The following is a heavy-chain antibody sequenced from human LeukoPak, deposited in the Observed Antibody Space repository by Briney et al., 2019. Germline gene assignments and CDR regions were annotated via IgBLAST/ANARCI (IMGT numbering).Heavy chain of an antibody. CDR2: IYSSGST. J-gene: IGHJ6*02. Sequence: SETLSLTCTVSGGSISRYYWTWIRQPAGNGLEWIGRIYSSGSTNYNPSLESRVTMSVDTSKNQFSLKLSSVTAADTAVYYCARVGRVGPSDYGMDVWGQGTTVTVSS. V-gene: IGHV4-4*07. D-gene: IGHD3-10*01. CDR1: GGSISRYY. CDR3: ARVGRVGPSDYGMDV.